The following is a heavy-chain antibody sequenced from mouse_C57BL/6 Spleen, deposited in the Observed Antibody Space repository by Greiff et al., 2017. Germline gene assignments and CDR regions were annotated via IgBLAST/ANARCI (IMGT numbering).Heavy chain of an antibody. CDR2: INPSTGGT. Sequence: VQLQQSGPELVKPGASVKISCKASGYSFTGYYMNWVKQSPEKSLEWIGEINPSTGGTTYNQKFKAKATLTVDKSSSTAYMQLKSLTSEDSAVYYCARMGLLHVDYWGQGTTLTVSS. V-gene: IGHV1-42*01. CDR1: GYSFTGYY. D-gene: IGHD1-1*01. CDR3: ARMGLLHVDY. J-gene: IGHJ2*01.